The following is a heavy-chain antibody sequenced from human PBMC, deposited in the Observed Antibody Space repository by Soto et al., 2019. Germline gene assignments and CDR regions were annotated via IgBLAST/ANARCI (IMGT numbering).Heavy chain of an antibody. CDR2: IWYDGSNK. J-gene: IGHJ6*02. V-gene: IGHV3-33*01. CDR3: ARVNIAAPGMDV. CDR1: GFTFSSYG. D-gene: IGHD6-6*01. Sequence: GGSLRLSCAASGFTFSSYGMHWVRQAPGKGLEWVAVIWYDGSNKYYADSVKGRFTISRDNSKNTLYLQMNSLRAEDTAVYYCARVNIAAPGMDVWGQGTTVTVSS.